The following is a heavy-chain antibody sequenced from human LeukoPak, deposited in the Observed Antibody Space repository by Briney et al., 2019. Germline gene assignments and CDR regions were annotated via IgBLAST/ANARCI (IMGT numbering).Heavy chain of an antibody. V-gene: IGHV3-23*01. CDR1: GFTFSSYG. J-gene: IGHJ6*03. Sequence: GGSLRLSCAASGFTFSSYGMSWVRQAPGKGLEWVSAISGSGGSTYYADSVKGRFTISRDNSKNTLYLQMNSLRAEDTAVYYCAKDGKTYCSGGSCFWLGRSYYYYMDVWGKGTTVTISS. CDR3: AKDGKTYCSGGSCFWLGRSYYYYMDV. D-gene: IGHD2-15*01. CDR2: ISGSGGST.